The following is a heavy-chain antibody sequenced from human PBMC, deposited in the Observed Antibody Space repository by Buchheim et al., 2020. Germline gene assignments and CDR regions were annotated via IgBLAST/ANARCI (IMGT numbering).Heavy chain of an antibody. D-gene: IGHD6-19*01. V-gene: IGHV3-48*03. CDR2: ITSGGFTT. Sequence: EQKRVESGGGLVQPGGSLRISCAASDFDFNSYDMNWVGQTAGKGLEWVAFITSGGFTTYYADSLEGRFTIARDNAENSLFLQMNSLRAEDTGVYYCARDFSGWYYFDLWGQGT. J-gene: IGHJ4*02. CDR1: DFDFNSYD. CDR3: ARDFSGWYYFDL.